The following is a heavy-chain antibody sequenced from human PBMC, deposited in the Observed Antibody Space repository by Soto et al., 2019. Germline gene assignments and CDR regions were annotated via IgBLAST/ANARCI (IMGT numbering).Heavy chain of an antibody. CDR3: ARDPAP. V-gene: IGHV4-31*03. CDR2: IYNSGST. CDR1: GGSISSGGYY. Sequence: QVQLQESGPGLVKASQTLSLTCTVSGGSISSGGYYWSWIRQHPGKGLEWIGYIYNSGSTYYNPSLKSRVTVPADTSKNQVSLKLSSVTAADSAVYYCARDPAPWGQGTLVTVSS. J-gene: IGHJ5*02.